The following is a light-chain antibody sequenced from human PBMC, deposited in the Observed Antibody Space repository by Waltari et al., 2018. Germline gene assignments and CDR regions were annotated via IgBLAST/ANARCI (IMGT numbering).Light chain of an antibody. Sequence: EIVFTQSLATLSLSPGERATFTCSARQNIDNYLIWYQQKPCPAPRLLIYDTSKRATGIPVRFSGSGSETDFTLTSSSLEPEDFAIYYCQQRSDWPITFGQGTRLEI. J-gene: IGKJ5*01. V-gene: IGKV3-11*01. CDR1: QNIDNY. CDR2: DTS. CDR3: QQRSDWPIT.